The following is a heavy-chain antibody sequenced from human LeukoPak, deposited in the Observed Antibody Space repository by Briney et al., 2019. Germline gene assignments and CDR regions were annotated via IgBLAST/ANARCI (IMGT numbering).Heavy chain of an antibody. D-gene: IGHD5-24*01. J-gene: IGHJ4*02. V-gene: IGHV3-30*04. CDR1: GFTFSSYA. CDR2: ISYDGSNK. CDR3: ARDKGEIATTIFDY. Sequence: GGSLRLSCAASGFTFSSYAMHWVRQAPGKGLEWVAVISYDGSNKYYADSVRGRFTISRDNSKNTLYLQMNSLRAEDTAVYYCARDKGEIATTIFDYWGQGTLVTVSS.